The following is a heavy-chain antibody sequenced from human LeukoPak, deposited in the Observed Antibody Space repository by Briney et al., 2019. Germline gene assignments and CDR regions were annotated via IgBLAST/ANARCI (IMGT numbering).Heavy chain of an antibody. Sequence: PSETLSLTCTVSGGSISSYYWSWIRQPPGKGLEWIGYIYYSGSTNYNPSLKSRVTISVDTSKNQFSLKLSSVTAADTAVYYCARGPGIAAAYDYWGQGTLATVSS. V-gene: IGHV4-59*01. CDR1: GGSISSYY. J-gene: IGHJ4*02. CDR2: IYYSGST. CDR3: ARGPGIAAAYDY. D-gene: IGHD6-13*01.